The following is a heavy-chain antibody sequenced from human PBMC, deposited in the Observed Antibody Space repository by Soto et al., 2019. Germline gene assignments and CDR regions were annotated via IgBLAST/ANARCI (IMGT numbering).Heavy chain of an antibody. V-gene: IGHV4-61*01. D-gene: IGHD2-2*01. CDR2: IYYSGST. Sequence: QVQLQESGPGLVKPSETLSLTCTVSGGSVSSGSYYWSWIRQPPGKGLEWIGYIYYSGSTNYNPSLKSRVTISVDTSKNQFSLKLSSVTAADTAVYYCSSVPASLAESLFFDYWGQGTLVTVSS. CDR1: GGSVSSGSYY. J-gene: IGHJ4*02. CDR3: SSVPASLAESLFFDY.